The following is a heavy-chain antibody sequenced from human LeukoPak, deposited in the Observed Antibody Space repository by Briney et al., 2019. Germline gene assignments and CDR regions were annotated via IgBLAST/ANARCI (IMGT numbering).Heavy chain of an antibody. CDR3: ARGLTLLGYCSSTSCLMNY. J-gene: IGHJ4*02. D-gene: IGHD2-2*01. V-gene: IGHV3-74*01. Sequence: PGGSLRLSCAVSGFTLSSYWMHWVRHAPGKGLVRVSRIDSDGSTTDYADSVKGRFTISRDNANNTLYLQMNSLRAEDAGVYYCARGLTLLGYCSSTSCLMNYWGQGTLVTVSS. CDR2: IDSDGSTT. CDR1: GFTLSSYW.